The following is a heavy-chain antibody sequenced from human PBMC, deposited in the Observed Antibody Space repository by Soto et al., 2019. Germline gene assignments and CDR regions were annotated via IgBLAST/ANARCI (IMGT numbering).Heavy chain of an antibody. D-gene: IGHD2-15*01. Sequence: QVQLVQSGAEVKKPGSSVKVSCKAPGGTFSTYAISWVRQAPGQGLEWMGGVIPIFGTPKYGKKFQGRVTITADESTSTGYMELRSLRSEDTAVYYCARSQGGSSSLDIYYYYYYGMDVWGQGTTVTVSS. CDR2: VIPIFGTP. CDR1: GGTFSTYA. V-gene: IGHV1-69*01. J-gene: IGHJ6*02. CDR3: ARSQGGSSSLDIYYYYYYGMDV.